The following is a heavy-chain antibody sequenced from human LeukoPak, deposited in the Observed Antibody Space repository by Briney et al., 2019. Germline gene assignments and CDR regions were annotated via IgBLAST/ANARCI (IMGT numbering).Heavy chain of an antibody. V-gene: IGHV3-21*01. J-gene: IGHJ4*02. CDR1: GFTFSSYA. CDR3: ARDHSLVNGYDY. Sequence: PGGTLRLSCAASGFTFSSYAIAWVRQAPGKELEWVSSISGDNFYIFYADSVKGRFTISRDNTQNTLYLQMNNLRPEDTAMYYCARDHSLVNGYDYWGQGTLVTVSS. CDR2: ISGDNFYI. D-gene: IGHD2-2*03.